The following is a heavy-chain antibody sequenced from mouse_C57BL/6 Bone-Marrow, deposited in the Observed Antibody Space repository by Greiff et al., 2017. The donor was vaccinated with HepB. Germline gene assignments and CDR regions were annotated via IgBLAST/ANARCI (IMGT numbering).Heavy chain of an antibody. V-gene: IGHV1-82*01. CDR1: GYAFSSSW. Sequence: QVQLQQSGPELVKPGASVKISCKASGYAFSSSWMNWVKQRPGKGLEWIGRIYPGDGDTNYNGKFKGKATLTAYKSSSTAYMQLSSLTSEDSAVYSCARTGSGKNYYFDYWGQGTTLTVSS. J-gene: IGHJ2*01. CDR3: ARTGSGKNYYFDY. CDR2: IYPGDGDT. D-gene: IGHD1-1*02.